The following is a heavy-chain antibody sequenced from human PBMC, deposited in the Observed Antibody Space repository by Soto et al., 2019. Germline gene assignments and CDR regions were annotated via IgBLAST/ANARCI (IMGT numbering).Heavy chain of an antibody. CDR3: ATDGTFFDY. CDR2: ISGGGGST. Sequence: EVQLLESGGRLVQPGGSLRLSCAASGFTFSTYAMSWVRQAPGKGLEWVSLISGGGGSTYYADSVKGRFTFSRDNSKNTLFLQMNSLRPEDTAVYFCATDGTFFDYWGQGTLVTVSS. D-gene: IGHD1-26*01. CDR1: GFTFSTYA. J-gene: IGHJ4*02. V-gene: IGHV3-23*01.